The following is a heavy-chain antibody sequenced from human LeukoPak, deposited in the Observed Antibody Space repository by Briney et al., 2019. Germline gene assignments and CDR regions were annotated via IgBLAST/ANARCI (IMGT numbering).Heavy chain of an antibody. Sequence: GGSLRLSCAASGFTFSSYWMSWARQAPGKGLEWVAIIKQDGSEKYYADSVKGRFTISRDNSKNTLYLQMNSLRAEDTAVYYCAKVIRVYAIRPPDYWGQGTLVTVSS. V-gene: IGHV3-7*01. CDR2: IKQDGSEK. CDR1: GFTFSSYW. CDR3: AKVIRVYAIRPPDY. D-gene: IGHD2-8*01. J-gene: IGHJ4*02.